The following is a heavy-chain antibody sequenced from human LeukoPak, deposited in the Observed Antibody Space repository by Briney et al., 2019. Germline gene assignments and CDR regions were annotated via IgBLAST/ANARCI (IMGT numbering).Heavy chain of an antibody. CDR1: GFTFSNYA. D-gene: IGHD6-19*01. V-gene: IGHV3-23*01. J-gene: IGHJ4*02. Sequence: QSGGSLRLSCAASGFTFSNYAMSWVRQAPGKGLEWVSTISGGGITTYYADSAKGRFTISRDNSKNTMFLPMNSLRADDTAVYYCPRQSYASGWNPFDYWGQGILATVSS. CDR3: PRQSYASGWNPFDY. CDR2: ISGGGITT.